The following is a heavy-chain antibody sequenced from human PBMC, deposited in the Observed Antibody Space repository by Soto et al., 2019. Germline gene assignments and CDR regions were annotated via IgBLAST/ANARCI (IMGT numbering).Heavy chain of an antibody. CDR2: ISGSVGST. V-gene: IGHV3-23*01. Sequence: EMQLLESGGGLVQSGGSLRLSCEVSGSTSNRYAMNWVRQAPGRGLEWVSGISGSVGSTYYADSVKGRFTISRDNPRNTVYLEMNRLSGEDTAVYYCARDRDTTAMVDYYYGMDVWGQGTTVTVSS. CDR3: ARDRDTTAMVDYYYGMDV. J-gene: IGHJ6*02. CDR1: GSTSNRYA. D-gene: IGHD5-18*01.